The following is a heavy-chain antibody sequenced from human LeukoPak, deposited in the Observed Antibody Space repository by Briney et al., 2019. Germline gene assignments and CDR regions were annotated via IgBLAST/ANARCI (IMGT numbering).Heavy chain of an antibody. J-gene: IGHJ4*02. Sequence: SKTLSLTCAVYGGSFSAYYWSWIRQPPGKGLEWIGEINHSGSTNYNPSLKSRVAISVDTSRNQFSLRLSSVTAADTAVYYCARGQRITMTDWGQGTLVTVSS. D-gene: IGHD3-22*01. CDR3: ARGQRITMTD. CDR2: INHSGST. V-gene: IGHV4-34*01. CDR1: GGSFSAYY.